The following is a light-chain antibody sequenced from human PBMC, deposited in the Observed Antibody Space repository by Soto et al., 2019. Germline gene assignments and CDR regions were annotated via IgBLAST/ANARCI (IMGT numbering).Light chain of an antibody. J-gene: IGLJ2*01. CDR3: CSYAVSDSLV. CDR2: EVN. CDR1: SSDVGGYDY. V-gene: IGLV2-8*01. Sequence: QAALTQPPSASGSPGQSVTISCTGTSSDVGGYDYVSWYQQHPGKVPKLMIYEVNKRPSGVPDRFSGSKSGNTASLTVSGLQTEDEADYYCCSYAVSDSLVFGGGTKLTVL.